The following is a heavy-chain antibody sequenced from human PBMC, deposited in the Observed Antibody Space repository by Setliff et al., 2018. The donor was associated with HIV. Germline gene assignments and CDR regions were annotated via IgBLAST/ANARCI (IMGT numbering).Heavy chain of an antibody. J-gene: IGHJ6*02. CDR1: GLTDTYNY. V-gene: IGHV3-53*01. CDR3: ARGRNRNYVVYGMDV. CDR2: IYAGGST. Sequence: GESLRLSCAASGLTDTYNYMSWVRQAPGKGLEWVSVIYAGGSTYYADSVKGRFTISRDNSKNMLYLQMDSLRAEDTAVYYCARGRNRNYVVYGMDVWGQGTTVTVSS. D-gene: IGHD1-7*01.